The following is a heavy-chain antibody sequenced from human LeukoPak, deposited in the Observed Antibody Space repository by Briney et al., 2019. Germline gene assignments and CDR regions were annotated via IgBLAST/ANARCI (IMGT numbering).Heavy chain of an antibody. Sequence: SETLSLTSTVSGGSINSYYWSWIRPPAGKGLEWIGRIYSSGSTGYNPSLKSRVTMSLDTSKNQFYLNLSSVTAADTAVYYCARVDIRTAFFDYWGQGTLVTVSS. D-gene: IGHD5-12*01. CDR2: IYSSGST. CDR1: GGSINSYY. J-gene: IGHJ4*02. V-gene: IGHV4-4*07. CDR3: ARVDIRTAFFDY.